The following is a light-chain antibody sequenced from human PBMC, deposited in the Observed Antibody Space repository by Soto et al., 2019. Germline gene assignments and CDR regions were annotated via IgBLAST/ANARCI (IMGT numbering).Light chain of an antibody. Sequence: EIVLTQSPGTLSLSPGDRVTLSCRASQSVGRDYLAWFQDKAGQAPRLLVHGASDRATGIPDRFSGSGSGTDFTLTISRLEPEDFAMYYCHQYATDPLTFGGGTKVEI. CDR1: QSVGRDY. CDR2: GAS. CDR3: HQYATDPLT. J-gene: IGKJ4*01. V-gene: IGKV3-20*01.